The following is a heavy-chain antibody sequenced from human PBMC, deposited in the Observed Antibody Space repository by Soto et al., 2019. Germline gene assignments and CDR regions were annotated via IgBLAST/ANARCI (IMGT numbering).Heavy chain of an antibody. CDR2: IYYSGST. CDR1: GGSISSGEYY. CDR3: GCPQDDGGFDY. Sequence: SETLSLTCTVSGGSISSGEYYWSWIRQPPGKGLEWIGYIYYSGSTYYNPSLKSRVTISVDTSKNQFSLKLSSVTAADTAVYYCGCPQDDGGFDYWGQGTLVTVSS. V-gene: IGHV4-30-4*01. J-gene: IGHJ4*02. D-gene: IGHD3-16*01.